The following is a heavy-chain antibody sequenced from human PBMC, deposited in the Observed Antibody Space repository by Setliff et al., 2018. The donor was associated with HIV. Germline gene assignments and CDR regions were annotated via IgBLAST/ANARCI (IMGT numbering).Heavy chain of an antibody. CDR3: ARTSVDASMPFYYYYYMDV. D-gene: IGHD5-12*01. J-gene: IGHJ6*03. Sequence: PGESLRLSCAASGFSFRSYEMNWVRQAPGKGLEWVSYIRSSGSDKYYADSVKGRFTISRDNAKNSLYLQMNSLRADETAVYYCARTSVDASMPFYYYYYMDVWGKGTTVTVSS. CDR1: GFSFRSYE. CDR2: IRSSGSDK. V-gene: IGHV3-48*03.